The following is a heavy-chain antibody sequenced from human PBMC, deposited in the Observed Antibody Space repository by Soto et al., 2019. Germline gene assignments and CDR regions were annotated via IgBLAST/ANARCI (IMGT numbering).Heavy chain of an antibody. CDR2: ISSTGASI. V-gene: IGHV3-64*07. J-gene: IGHJ4*02. CDR1: GFTFSNFA. CDR3: ARARIGAAGTKYYFDY. D-gene: IGHD6-13*01. Sequence: EVQLAESGGGLVQPGGSLRLSCAASGFTFSNFAVHWVRQAPGKGPEFVSGISSTGASIFYADSVKGRVTISRDNSKNTVNLQMGSLKPEDTAAYYCARARIGAAGTKYYFDYWGRGTLVTVSS.